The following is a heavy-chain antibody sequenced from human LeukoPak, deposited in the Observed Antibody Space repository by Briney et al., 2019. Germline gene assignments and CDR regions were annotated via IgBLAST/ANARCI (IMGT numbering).Heavy chain of an antibody. Sequence: GASVKVSCKASGYTFNNHDINWVRQAPGRGREWRGWINTYSANTNYAQEFQDRVIMTTDTSTSTAYMELRSLGSDDTAVYYCAREGGIARPPYLYYYIDVWGKGTTVTVSS. CDR1: GYTFNNHD. V-gene: IGHV1-18*01. D-gene: IGHD6-6*01. CDR2: INTYSANT. CDR3: AREGGIARPPYLYYYIDV. J-gene: IGHJ6*03.